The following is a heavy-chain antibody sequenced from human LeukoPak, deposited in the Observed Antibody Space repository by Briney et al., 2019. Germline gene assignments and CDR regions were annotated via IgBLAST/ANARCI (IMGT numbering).Heavy chain of an antibody. J-gene: IGHJ4*02. CDR2: IYSGGST. CDR1: GFTVSSNY. D-gene: IGHD1-26*01. CDR3: ARSFGSYSPFDY. Sequence: GGSLRLSCAASGFTVSSNYMSWVRQAPGKGLEWVSVIYSGGSTYYADSVKGRFTISRDNSKNTLYLQMNSLRAEDTAVYYCARSFGSYSPFDYWGQGTLVTVSS. V-gene: IGHV3-53*05.